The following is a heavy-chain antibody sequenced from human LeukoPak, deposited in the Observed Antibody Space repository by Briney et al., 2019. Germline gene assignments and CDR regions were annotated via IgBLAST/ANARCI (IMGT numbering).Heavy chain of an antibody. CDR1: GFTFSSYA. CDR3: ARGIVGAEY. D-gene: IGHD1-26*01. V-gene: IGHV3-30-3*01. Sequence: GGSLRLSCAASGFTFSSYAMPWVRQAPGKGPEWVAVIPYDGSNKYYADSVKGRFTISRDNSKNTLYLQMNSLRAEDTAVYYCARGIVGAEYWGQGTLVTVSS. J-gene: IGHJ4*02. CDR2: IPYDGSNK.